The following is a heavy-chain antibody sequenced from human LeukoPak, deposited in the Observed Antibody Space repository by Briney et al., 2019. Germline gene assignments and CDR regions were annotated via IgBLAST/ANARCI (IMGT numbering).Heavy chain of an antibody. D-gene: IGHD2-2*01. J-gene: IGHJ5*02. V-gene: IGHV4-39*01. CDR3: ARHEGYCSSNSCYRGWFDP. CDR2: IYYSGST. CDR1: GGSISSSSYY. Sequence: PSETLSLTCTVSGGSISSSSYYWGWIRQPPGKGLEWIGSIYYSGSTYYNPSLKSRVTISVDTSKNQFSLKLSSVTAADTAVYYCARHEGYCSSNSCYRGWFDPWGQGTLVIVSS.